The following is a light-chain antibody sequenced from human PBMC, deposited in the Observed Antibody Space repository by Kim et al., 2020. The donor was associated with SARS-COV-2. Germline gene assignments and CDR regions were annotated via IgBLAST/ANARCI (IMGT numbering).Light chain of an antibody. Sequence: QSALTQPASVSGSPGQSITISCTGTSSDVGSYNLVSWYQQHPGKAPKLMIYEVSKRPSGVSNRFSGSKSGNTASLTISGLQAEDEADYYCCSYAGSSTPVVFGGGTLLTVL. CDR2: EVS. CDR3: CSYAGSSTPVV. CDR1: SSDVGSYNL. V-gene: IGLV2-23*02. J-gene: IGLJ2*01.